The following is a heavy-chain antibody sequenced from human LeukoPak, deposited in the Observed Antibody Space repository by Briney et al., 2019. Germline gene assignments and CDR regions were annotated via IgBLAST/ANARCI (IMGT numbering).Heavy chain of an antibody. CDR3: ARHWAETTGPYAFDF. V-gene: IGHV4-59*01. CDR2: IYYSGST. CDR1: GASISSYY. D-gene: IGHD1-14*01. Sequence: PSETLSLTCIVSGASISSYYWSWLRQPPGQGLEWIGYIYYSGSTNYNPSLKSRVTISVDTSKNHFSLKLTSVTAADTAVYYCARHWAETTGPYAFDFWGQGTMVTVSS. J-gene: IGHJ3*01.